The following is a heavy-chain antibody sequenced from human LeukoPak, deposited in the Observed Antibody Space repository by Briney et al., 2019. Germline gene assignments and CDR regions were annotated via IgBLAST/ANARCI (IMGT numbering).Heavy chain of an antibody. D-gene: IGHD3-16*01. J-gene: IGHJ6*03. Sequence: SETLSLTCSVSGASISSGSNYWGWIRQRPGKTLEWIGSIYYSGSTYYNPSLKSRVTISVDTSKNQFSLKLSSVTAAGTAVYYCARDRGEYYMDVWGKGTTVTVSS. CDR1: GASISSGSNY. V-gene: IGHV4-39*07. CDR2: IYYSGST. CDR3: ARDRGEYYMDV.